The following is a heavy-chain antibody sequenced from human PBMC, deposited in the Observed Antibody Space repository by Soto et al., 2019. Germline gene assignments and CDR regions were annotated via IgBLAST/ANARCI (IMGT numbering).Heavy chain of an antibody. CDR2: IHYSGST. J-gene: IGHJ4*02. CDR1: GGSVSSTSYY. V-gene: IGHV4-61*01. Sequence: SETLSLTCTVSGGSVSSTSYYWTWIRQPPGKGLEWIGYIHYSGSTNYNPSLKSRVTMSVDSSKNQFSLKLSSLTAADTAVYYCARGGDSSGYYYASDYWGQGTLVTVSS. CDR3: ARGGDSSGYYYASDY. D-gene: IGHD3-22*01.